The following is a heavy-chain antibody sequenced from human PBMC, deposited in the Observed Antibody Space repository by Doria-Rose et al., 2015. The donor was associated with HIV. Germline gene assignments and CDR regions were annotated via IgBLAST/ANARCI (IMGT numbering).Heavy chain of an antibody. J-gene: IGHJ4*02. D-gene: IGHD3-10*01. CDR3: ARGSLGVFDY. CDR1: GGSFSGYY. Sequence: QVQLQQWGAGLLKPSETLSLTCAVYGGSFSGYYWSWIRQPPGKGLEWIGEINHSGSTNYNPSLKSRVTISVDTSKNQFSLKLSSVTAADTAVYYCARGSLGVFDYWGQGTLVTVSP. CDR2: INHSGST. V-gene: IGHV4-34*01.